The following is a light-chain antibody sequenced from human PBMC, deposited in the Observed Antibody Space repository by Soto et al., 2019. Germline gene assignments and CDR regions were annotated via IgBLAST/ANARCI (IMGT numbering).Light chain of an antibody. CDR2: GNS. CDR1: SSNIGAGYD. J-gene: IGLJ2*01. V-gene: IGLV1-40*01. CDR3: QSYDSSLSAAV. Sequence: QSVLTQPPSVSGAPGQKVTISCTGSSSNIGAGYDVHWYQQLPGTAPKLLIYGNSNRPSGFPDRLSGSKSGTSASLAITGLQVEDEADYYCQSYDSSLSAAVFGGGTKLTVL.